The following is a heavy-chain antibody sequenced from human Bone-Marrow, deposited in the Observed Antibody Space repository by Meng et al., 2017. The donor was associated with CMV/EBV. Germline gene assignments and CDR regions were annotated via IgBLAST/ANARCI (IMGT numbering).Heavy chain of an antibody. CDR3: ARVQPHLPYYYYGMDV. CDR1: GDSMRTYY. Sequence: SETLSLTCTVSGDSMRTYYWSWIRQPPGEGLEWIGYIYYSGTTNYNPSLKSRVTISVDTSKNQFSLKLSSVTAADTAVYYCARVQPHLPYYYYGMDVWGQGTTVTVSS. V-gene: IGHV4-59*01. CDR2: IYYSGTT. J-gene: IGHJ6*02. D-gene: IGHD5-18*01.